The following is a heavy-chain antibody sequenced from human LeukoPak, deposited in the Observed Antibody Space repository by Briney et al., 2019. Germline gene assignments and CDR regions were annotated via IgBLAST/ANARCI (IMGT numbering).Heavy chain of an antibody. CDR2: IYYSGST. Sequence: SQTLSLTCTVSGGSISSGDYYWSWIRQPPGKGLEWIGYIYYSGSTYYNPSLKSRVTISVDTSKNQFSLKLSSVTAADTAVYYCARVLLWFGGYFDYWGQGTLVTVSS. V-gene: IGHV4-30-4*01. J-gene: IGHJ4*02. CDR1: GGSISSGDYY. D-gene: IGHD3-10*01. CDR3: ARVLLWFGGYFDY.